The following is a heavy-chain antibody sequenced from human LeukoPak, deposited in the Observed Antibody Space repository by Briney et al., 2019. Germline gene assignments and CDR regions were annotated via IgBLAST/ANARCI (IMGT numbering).Heavy chain of an antibody. CDR3: ARGRGGLLWFGEFNS. D-gene: IGHD3-10*01. J-gene: IGHJ4*02. CDR2: IYYSGST. Sequence: SETLSLTCTVSGGSISSYYWSWIRQPPGKGLEWIGYIYYSGSTNYNPSLKSRVTISVDTSKNQFSLKLSSVTAADTAVYYCARGRGGLLWFGEFNSWGQGTLVTVSS. CDR1: GGSISSYY. V-gene: IGHV4-59*01.